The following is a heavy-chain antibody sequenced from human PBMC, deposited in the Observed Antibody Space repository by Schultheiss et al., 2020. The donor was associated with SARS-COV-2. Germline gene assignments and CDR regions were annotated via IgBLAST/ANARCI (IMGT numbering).Heavy chain of an antibody. CDR3: ARGGYSSSWYDPQGDY. Sequence: ASVKVSCKASGYTFTGYYMHWVRQAPGQGLEWMGWINPNSGGTNYAQKLQGRVTMTTDTSTSTVYMELRSLRSDDTAVYYCARGGYSSSWYDPQGDYWGQGTLVTVSS. J-gene: IGHJ4*02. D-gene: IGHD6-13*01. CDR2: INPNSGGT. CDR1: GYTFTGYY. V-gene: IGHV1-2*02.